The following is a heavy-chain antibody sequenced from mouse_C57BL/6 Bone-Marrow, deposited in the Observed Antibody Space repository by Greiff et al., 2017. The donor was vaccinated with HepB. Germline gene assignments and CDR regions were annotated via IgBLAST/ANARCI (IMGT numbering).Heavy chain of an antibody. V-gene: IGHV5-16*01. CDR2: INYDGSST. J-gene: IGHJ2*01. D-gene: IGHD1-1*01. CDR3: ARLITTVVAHYFDY. Sequence: EVKLQESEGGLVQPGSSMKLSCTASGFTFSDYYMAWVRQVPEKGLEWVANINYDGSSTYYLDSLKSRFTISRDNAKNILYLQMSSLKSEDTATYYWARLITTVVAHYFDYWGQGTTLTVSS. CDR1: GFTFSDYY.